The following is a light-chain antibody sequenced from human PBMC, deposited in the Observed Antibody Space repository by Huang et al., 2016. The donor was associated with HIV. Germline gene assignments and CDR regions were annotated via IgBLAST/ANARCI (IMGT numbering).Light chain of an antibody. CDR3: QQYNDWPRT. V-gene: IGKV3-15*01. J-gene: IGKJ2*01. CDR1: ETVADN. CDR2: VAS. Sequence: EIVMTQSPATLSVSPGERGTLSCRASETVADNLAWYQQKPGQAPRLLIYVASTRATDIPARFSGSGSGTEFTLTISSLQSEDFAVYYCQQYNDWPRTFGQGTKLEIK.